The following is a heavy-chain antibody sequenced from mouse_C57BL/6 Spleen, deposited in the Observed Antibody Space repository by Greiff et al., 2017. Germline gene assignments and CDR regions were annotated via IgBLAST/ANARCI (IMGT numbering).Heavy chain of an antibody. D-gene: IGHD6-1*01. Sequence: QVQLQQPGAELVKPGASVKLSCKASGYTFTSYWMQWVKQRPGQGLEWIGEIDPSDSYTNYNQKFKGKATLTVDTSSSTAYMQLSSLTSEDSAVYYCAIMSAVPWFAYGGQGTLVTVSA. CDR1: GYTFTSYW. CDR3: AIMSAVPWFAY. CDR2: IDPSDSYT. V-gene: IGHV1-50*01. J-gene: IGHJ3*01.